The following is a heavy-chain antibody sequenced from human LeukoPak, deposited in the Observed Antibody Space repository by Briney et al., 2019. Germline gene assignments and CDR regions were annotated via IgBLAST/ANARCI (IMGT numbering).Heavy chain of an antibody. CDR1: GGSISSYY. CDR2: IYYSGST. CDR3: ARDPVGATRGFDY. V-gene: IGHV4-59*01. J-gene: IGHJ4*02. Sequence: SETLSLTCTVSGGSISSYYWSWIRQPPGKGLEWIGYIYYSGSTNYNPSLKSRVTISVDTSKNQFSLKLSSVTAADTAVYYCARDPVGATRGFDYWGQGTLVTVSS. D-gene: IGHD1-26*01.